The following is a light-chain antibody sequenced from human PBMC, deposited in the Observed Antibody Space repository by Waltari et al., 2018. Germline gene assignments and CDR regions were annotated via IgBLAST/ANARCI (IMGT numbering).Light chain of an antibody. CDR1: QSISSW. V-gene: IGKV1-5*03. Sequence: DIQMTQSPSTLSASVGDRVTITCRASQSISSWVAWYQQKPGKAPKLLIYKASSLESGVPSMFIGTGSGTEFTLTISSLQPDDFATYYCQQYNSYRYTFGQGTKLEIK. J-gene: IGKJ2*01. CDR3: QQYNSYRYT. CDR2: KAS.